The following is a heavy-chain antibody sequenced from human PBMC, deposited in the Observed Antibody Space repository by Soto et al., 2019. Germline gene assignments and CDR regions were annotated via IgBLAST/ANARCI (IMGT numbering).Heavy chain of an antibody. J-gene: IGHJ6*02. CDR3: ARGDREDIAVVIGARPGEYGVDV. CDR1: GYTFTSYA. Sequence: ASVKVSCKASGYTFTSYAMHWLLQAPGQRLEWMGWINAGNGNTKYSQKFQGRVTITRDTSASTAYMELSSLRSDDTAVYYCARGDREDIAVVIGARPGEYGVDVWGQGTTVTVSS. CDR2: INAGNGNT. V-gene: IGHV1-3*01. D-gene: IGHD2-15*01.